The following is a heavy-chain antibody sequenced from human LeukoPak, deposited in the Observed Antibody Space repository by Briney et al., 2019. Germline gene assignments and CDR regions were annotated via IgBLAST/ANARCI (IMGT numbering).Heavy chain of an antibody. CDR1: GGSISSYY. Sequence: SETLSLTCTVSGGSISSYYWSWIRQPPGKGLEWIGYIYYSGSTNYNPSLKSRVTISVDTSKNQFSLKLSSVTAADTAVCYCARHSGFSSGWSDWGQGTLVTVSS. CDR3: ARHSGFSSGWSD. J-gene: IGHJ4*02. D-gene: IGHD6-19*01. V-gene: IGHV4-59*08. CDR2: IYYSGST.